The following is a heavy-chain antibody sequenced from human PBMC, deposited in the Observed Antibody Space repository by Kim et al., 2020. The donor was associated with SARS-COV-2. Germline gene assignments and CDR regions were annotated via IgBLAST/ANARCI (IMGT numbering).Heavy chain of an antibody. CDR1: GYTFTSYG. D-gene: IGHD3-22*01. CDR3: ARDFRDSSGYSGGFDY. V-gene: IGHV1-18*01. J-gene: IGHJ4*02. Sequence: ASVKVSCKASGYTFTSYGISWVRQAPGQGLEWMGWISAYNGNTNYAQKLQGRVTMTTDTSTSTAYMELRSLRSDDTAVYYCARDFRDSSGYSGGFDYWGQGTLVTVSS. CDR2: ISAYNGNT.